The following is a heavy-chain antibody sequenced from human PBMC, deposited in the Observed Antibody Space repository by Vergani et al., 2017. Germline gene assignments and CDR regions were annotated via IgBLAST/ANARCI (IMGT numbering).Heavy chain of an antibody. D-gene: IGHD2-2*01. J-gene: IGHJ6*03. CDR2: IFYSGST. CDR3: ASIEVVPAARGVDYYYYYMDV. V-gene: IGHV4-30-4*08. Sequence: QVQLQESGPGVVKPSQTLSLTCAVSGGSISSGDHCWTWIRQRPGKGLEWIGYIFYSGSTYYNPSLKSRVTISVDTSKNQFSLKLSSVTAADTAVYYCASIEVVPAARGVDYYYYYMDVWGKGTTVTVSS. CDR1: GGSISSGDHC.